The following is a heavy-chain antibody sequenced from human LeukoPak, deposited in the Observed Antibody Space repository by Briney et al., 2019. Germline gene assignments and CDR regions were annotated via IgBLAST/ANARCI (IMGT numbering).Heavy chain of an antibody. CDR1: GGSISSSSYY. CDR2: IYYSGST. J-gene: IGHJ4*02. CDR3: ARSSSSWYGDYFDY. V-gene: IGHV4-39*01. D-gene: IGHD6-13*01. Sequence: SETLSLTCTVSGGSISSSSYYWGWIRQPPGKGLEWIGSIYYSGSTYYNPSLKSQVTISVDTSKNQFSLKLSSVTAADTAVYYCARSSSSWYGDYFDYWGQGTLVTVSS.